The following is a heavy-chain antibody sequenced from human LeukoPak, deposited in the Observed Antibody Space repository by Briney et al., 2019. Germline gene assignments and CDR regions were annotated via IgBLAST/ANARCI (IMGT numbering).Heavy chain of an antibody. CDR1: GYTFTNYG. V-gene: IGHV1-18*01. Sequence: ASVTVSCKASGYTFTNYGISWVRQAPGQGLEWMGWISAYNGNTNYAQKLQGRVTMTTDTSTSTAYMELRSLRSDDTAVYYCARAREDYDSSGYHFDYWGQGTLVTVSS. CDR2: ISAYNGNT. J-gene: IGHJ4*02. CDR3: ARAREDYDSSGYHFDY. D-gene: IGHD3-22*01.